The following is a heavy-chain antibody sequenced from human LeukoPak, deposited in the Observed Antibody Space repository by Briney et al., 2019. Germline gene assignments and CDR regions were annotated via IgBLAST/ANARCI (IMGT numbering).Heavy chain of an antibody. CDR2: MNPNSGNT. V-gene: IGHV1-8*01. Sequence: GASVKVSCKASGYTFTSYDINWVRQATGQGLEWMGWMNPNSGNTGYAQKFQGRVTMTRNTSISTAYMEPSSLRSEDTAVYYCARGVYYDFWSGYRQNWFDPWGQGTLVTVSS. J-gene: IGHJ5*02. CDR3: ARGVYYDFWSGYRQNWFDP. D-gene: IGHD3-3*01. CDR1: GYTFTSYD.